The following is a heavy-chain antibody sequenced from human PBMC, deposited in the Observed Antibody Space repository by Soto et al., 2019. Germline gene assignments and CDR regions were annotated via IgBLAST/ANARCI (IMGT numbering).Heavy chain of an antibody. J-gene: IGHJ4*02. V-gene: IGHV3-30*18. D-gene: IGHD2-2*01. CDR3: AKNHVAAAAMGRYGY. CDR1: GFTFSSYG. CDR2: ISHDGNTI. Sequence: QVLLVESGGGVVQPGRSLRLSCAASGFTFSSYGMHWVRQAPGKGLEWVALISHDGNTIYYADSVKGRFTMSRDNSKDTLYLQMNSLRPEDTAVYYCAKNHVAAAAMGRYGYWGQGTLVTVSS.